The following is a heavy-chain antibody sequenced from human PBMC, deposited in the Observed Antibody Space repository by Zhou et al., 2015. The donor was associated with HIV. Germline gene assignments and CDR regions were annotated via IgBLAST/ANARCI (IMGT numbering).Heavy chain of an antibody. CDR1: GYTFTSYY. CDR2: INPSGGST. Sequence: QVQLVQSGAEVKKPGASVKVSCKASGYTFTSYYMHWVRQAPGQGLEWMGIINPSGGSTSYAQKFQGRVTMTRDTSTSTVYMELTSLRSEDTAVYYCARGDTAITAYDAFDIWGQGTMVTVSS. V-gene: IGHV1-46*01. D-gene: IGHD5-18*01. J-gene: IGHJ3*02. CDR3: ARGDTAITAYDAFDI.